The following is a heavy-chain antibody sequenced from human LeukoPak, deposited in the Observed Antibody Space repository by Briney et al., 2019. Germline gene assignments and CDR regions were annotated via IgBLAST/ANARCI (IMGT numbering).Heavy chain of an antibody. CDR1: GYTFTSYG. J-gene: IGHJ6*02. D-gene: IGHD2-21*02. CDR3: ARDGYCGGDCYSWVATHYYYYGMDV. CDR2: ISAYNGNT. V-gene: IGHV1-18*01. Sequence: PSVRLSCKASGYTFTSYGISWVRQAPGQGLEWMGWISAYNGNTTYAQKLQGRVTTTTDTSTSTAYMELRSLRSDDTAVYYCARDGYCGGDCYSWVATHYYYYGMDVWGQGTTVTVSS.